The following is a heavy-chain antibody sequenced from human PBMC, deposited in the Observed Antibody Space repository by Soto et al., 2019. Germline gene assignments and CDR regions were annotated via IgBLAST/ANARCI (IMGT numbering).Heavy chain of an antibody. CDR2: INTLSGDT. J-gene: IGHJ4*02. Sequence: ASVKVSCKASGYTFSGYYMHWVRQAPGQGLEWMGWINTLSGDTSFPQKFQGRLAMTRDTSIDTVFMEVSRLTSDDTAIYYCARSPLNVILPLGYWGQGTLVTVSS. V-gene: IGHV1-2*02. D-gene: IGHD3-3*02. CDR1: GYTFSGYY. CDR3: ARSPLNVILPLGY.